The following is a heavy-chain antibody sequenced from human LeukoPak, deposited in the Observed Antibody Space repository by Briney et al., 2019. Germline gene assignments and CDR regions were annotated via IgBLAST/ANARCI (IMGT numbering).Heavy chain of an antibody. V-gene: IGHV3-15*01. J-gene: IGHJ4*02. D-gene: IGHD5-18*01. CDR3: AIARAESIQLWGGFLYYFDY. CDR1: GFTFSNAW. Sequence: GGSLRLSCAASGFTFSNAWMSWVRQAPGKGLEWVGRIKSKNDGGTTDYAAPVKGRFTISRDDSKNTLYLQMNSLRAEDTAVYYCAIARAESIQLWGGFLYYFDYWGQGTLVTVSS. CDR2: IKSKNDGGTT.